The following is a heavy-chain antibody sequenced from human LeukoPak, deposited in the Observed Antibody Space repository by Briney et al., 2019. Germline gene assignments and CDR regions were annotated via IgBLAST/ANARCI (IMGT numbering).Heavy chain of an antibody. D-gene: IGHD6-13*01. CDR2: IYTSGST. CDR3: ARYSSSSSFDC. J-gene: IGHJ4*02. Sequence: SETLSLTCSVSGASITSYYWSWIRQPAGKGLEWIGRIYTSGSTDYNPSLKSRVTMSVDTSKNQFSLKLNSVTAADTAVYYCARYSSSSSFDCWGQGTLLTVSS. V-gene: IGHV4-4*07. CDR1: GASITSYY.